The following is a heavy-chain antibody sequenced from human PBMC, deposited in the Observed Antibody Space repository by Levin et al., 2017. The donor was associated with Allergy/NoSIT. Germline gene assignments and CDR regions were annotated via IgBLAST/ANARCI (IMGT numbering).Heavy chain of an antibody. CDR3: ARLAVADAFDI. CDR1: AFTFSSYS. V-gene: IGHV3-21*01. D-gene: IGHD6-19*01. J-gene: IGHJ3*02. Sequence: GESLKISCAASAFTFSSYSMNWVRQAPGKGLEWVSSISPSSSYIYYADSVKGRFTISRDNAKNSLYLQMNSLRAEDTAVYYCARLAVADAFDIWGQGTMVTVSS. CDR2: ISPSSSYI.